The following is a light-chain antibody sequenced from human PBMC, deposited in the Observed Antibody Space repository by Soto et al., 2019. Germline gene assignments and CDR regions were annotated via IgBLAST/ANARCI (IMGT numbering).Light chain of an antibody. CDR2: DVS. CDR3: QAYDYTLTASV. V-gene: IGLV2-11*01. J-gene: IGLJ3*02. CDR1: SSDVGGDDY. Sequence: QSVLTQPRSVSGSPGQSVTISCTGTSSDVGGDDYVSWYQQHPGKAPKFMIYDVSKRPSGVPDRFSGSKSGNTASLTISGLQADDEADYYCQAYDYTLTASVFGGGTKLTVL.